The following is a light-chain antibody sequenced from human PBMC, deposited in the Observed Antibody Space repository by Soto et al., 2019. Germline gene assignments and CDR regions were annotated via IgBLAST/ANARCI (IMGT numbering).Light chain of an antibody. CDR2: WAS. CDR1: QSVLYNFNNKKY. V-gene: IGKV4-1*01. CDR3: QQYYSIPIT. Sequence: DIVMTQSPDSLAVSLGERATINCKSSQSVLYNFNNKKYLAWYKQKPGQPPKLLIYWASTRESGVPDRFSGSVSGTDFTHTIGSLQAEDVAVYYGQQYYSIPITCGQGTRLEIK. J-gene: IGKJ5*01.